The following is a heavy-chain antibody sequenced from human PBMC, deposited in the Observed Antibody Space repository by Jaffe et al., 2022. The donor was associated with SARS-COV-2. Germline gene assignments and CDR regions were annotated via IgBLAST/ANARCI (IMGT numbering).Heavy chain of an antibody. CDR2: ISYDGSNK. CDR3: AKDLSGYYLLYGMDV. CDR1: GFTFSSYG. D-gene: IGHD3-22*01. V-gene: IGHV3-30*18. J-gene: IGHJ6*02. Sequence: QVQLVESGGGVVQPGRSLRLSCAASGFTFSSYGMHWVRQAPGKGLEWVAVISYDGSNKYYADSVKGRFTISRDNSKNTLYLQMNSLRAEDTAVYYCAKDLSGYYLLYGMDVWGQGTTVTVSS.